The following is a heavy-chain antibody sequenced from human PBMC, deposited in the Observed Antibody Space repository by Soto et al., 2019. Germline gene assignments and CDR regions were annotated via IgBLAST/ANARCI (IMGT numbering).Heavy chain of an antibody. J-gene: IGHJ2*01. V-gene: IGHV4-31*03. CDR3: ARDNGDYRYWYFDL. CDR2: IYYSGST. D-gene: IGHD4-17*01. CDR1: GVSISSGGYY. Sequence: QVQLQESGPGLVKPSQTLSLTCTVSGVSISSGGYYWSWIRQHPGKGLEWIGYIYYSGSTYYNPSLKSRVTISVDTSKNQFSLKLSSVTAADTAVYYCARDNGDYRYWYFDLWGRGTLVTVSS.